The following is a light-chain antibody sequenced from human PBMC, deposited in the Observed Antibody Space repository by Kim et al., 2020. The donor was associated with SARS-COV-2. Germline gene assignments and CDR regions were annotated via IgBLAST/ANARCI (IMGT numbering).Light chain of an antibody. Sequence: SYELTQPPSVSVSPGQTASISCSGDTLGDKYVCWYQQKPGQSPVLLIYEDTKRPSGIPVRFSGSYSGNTATLTISGTQAMDEADYYCQAWDSNTWVFGGG. CDR3: QAWDSNTWV. J-gene: IGLJ3*02. CDR2: EDT. CDR1: TLGDKY. V-gene: IGLV3-1*01.